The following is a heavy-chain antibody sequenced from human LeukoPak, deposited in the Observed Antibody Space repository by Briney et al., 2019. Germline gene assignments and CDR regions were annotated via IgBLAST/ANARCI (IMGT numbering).Heavy chain of an antibody. V-gene: IGHV4-59*01. CDR2: IYYSGST. D-gene: IGHD5-12*01. CDR3: ARDPGLPSPLDY. Sequence: PSETLSLTCTVSGGSISSYYWSWIRQPPGKGLEWIGYIYYSGSTNYNPSLKSRVTISVDTSKNQFSPKLSSVTAADTAVYYCARDPGLPSPLDYWGQGTLVTVSS. J-gene: IGHJ4*02. CDR1: GGSISSYY.